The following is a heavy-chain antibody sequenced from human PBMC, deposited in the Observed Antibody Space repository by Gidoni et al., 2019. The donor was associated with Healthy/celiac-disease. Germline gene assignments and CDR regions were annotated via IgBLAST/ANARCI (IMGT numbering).Heavy chain of an antibody. V-gene: IGHV3-30*04. Sequence: QVQLVESGGGVVQPGRSLRLSCAASGFTFSRYAMHWVRQAPGKGLEWVAVISYDGSNKYYADSVKGRFTISRDNSKNTLYLQMNSLRAEDTAVYYCARDTLATSSATWYYYMDVWGKGTTVTVSS. J-gene: IGHJ6*03. CDR2: ISYDGSNK. D-gene: IGHD2-15*01. CDR1: GFTFSRYA. CDR3: ARDTLATSSATWYYYMDV.